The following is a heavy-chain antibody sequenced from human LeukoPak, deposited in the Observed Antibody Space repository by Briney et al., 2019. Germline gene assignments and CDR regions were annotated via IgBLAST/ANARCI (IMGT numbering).Heavy chain of an antibody. CDR2: IYSGGST. D-gene: IGHD2/OR15-2a*01. CDR3: ARSPTFRGWFDP. CDR1: GFSFGSYG. J-gene: IGHJ5*02. V-gene: IGHV3-66*01. Sequence: GGTLRLSCAASGFSFGSYGMGWVRQAPGKGLEWVSLIYSGGSTYYADSVKGRFTISRDNSKNTLYLQMNSLRAEDTAVYYCARSPTFRGWFDPWGQGTLVTVSS.